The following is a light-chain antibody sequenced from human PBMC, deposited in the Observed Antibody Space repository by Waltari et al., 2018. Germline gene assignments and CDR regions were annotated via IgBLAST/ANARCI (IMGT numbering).Light chain of an antibody. V-gene: IGKV1-39*01. CDR2: AAS. CDR1: QSISTS. Sequence: DIQMTQSPSSLSASVGDRVTITCRAGQSISTSLNWYQQKPGKAPKLLIYAASNLQSGVPSRFSGSGSGTDFTLTISSLQPEDFATYYCQQSYNTPWTFGQGTKVEIK. J-gene: IGKJ1*01. CDR3: QQSYNTPWT.